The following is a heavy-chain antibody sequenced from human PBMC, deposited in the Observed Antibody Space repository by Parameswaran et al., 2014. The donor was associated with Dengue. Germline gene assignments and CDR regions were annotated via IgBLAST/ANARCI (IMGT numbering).Heavy chain of an antibody. CDR2: ISYDGSNK. J-gene: IGHJ4*02. CDR3: AKDGSGDSSWYPRY. V-gene: IGHV3-30*18. D-gene: IGHD6-13*01. Sequence: WIRQPPGKGLEWVAVISYDGSNKYYADSVKGRFTISRDNSKNTLYLQMNSLRAEDTAVYYCAKDGSGDSSWYPRYWGQGTLVTVSS.